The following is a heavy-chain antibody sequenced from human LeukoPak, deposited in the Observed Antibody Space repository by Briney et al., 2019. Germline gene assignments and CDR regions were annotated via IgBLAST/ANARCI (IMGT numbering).Heavy chain of an antibody. CDR3: ARRAGAYSHPYDY. CDR2: IYSGTI. D-gene: IGHD4/OR15-4a*01. CDR1: GGSISSYY. Sequence: ETLSLTCTVSGGSISSYYWSWVRQAPGKGLEWVSFIYSGTIHYSDSVKGRFTISRDNSKNTLYLQMNSLRAEDTAVYYCARRAGAYSHPYDYWGQGTLVTVSS. J-gene: IGHJ4*02. V-gene: IGHV3-53*01.